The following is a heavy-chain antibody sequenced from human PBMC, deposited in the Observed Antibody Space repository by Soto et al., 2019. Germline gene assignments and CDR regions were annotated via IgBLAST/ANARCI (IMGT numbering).Heavy chain of an antibody. J-gene: IGHJ4*02. CDR2: IIPIFGTA. CDR3: ARVHRALEEYYFDY. V-gene: IGHV1-69*06. CDR1: GGTFSSYA. Sequence: SSVKVSCKASGGTFSSYAISWVRQAPGQGLDWMGGIIPIFGTANYAQKFQGRVTITADKSTSTAYMELSSLRSEDTAVYYCARVHRALEEYYFDYWGQGTLVTVSS.